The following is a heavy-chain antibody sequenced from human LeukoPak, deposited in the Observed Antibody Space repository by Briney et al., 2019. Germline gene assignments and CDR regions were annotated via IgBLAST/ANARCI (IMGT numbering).Heavy chain of an antibody. CDR3: ARDFSSAAFDY. V-gene: IGHV3-21*01. CDR2: IGSRSSYI. Sequence: GGSLRLSCAASGFTFSNYRMNWVRQAPGKGLEWVSSIGSRSSYIYYADSVKGRFTISRDNAKNSLYLRMNSLRAEDTAVYYCARDFSSAAFDYWGQGTLVTVSS. D-gene: IGHD2-2*01. J-gene: IGHJ4*02. CDR1: GFTFSNYR.